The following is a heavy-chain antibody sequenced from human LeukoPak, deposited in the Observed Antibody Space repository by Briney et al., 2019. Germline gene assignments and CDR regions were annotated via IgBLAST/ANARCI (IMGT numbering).Heavy chain of an antibody. D-gene: IGHD1-26*01. CDR2: ISSNGGST. CDR3: AREGIEGASDY. J-gene: IGHJ4*02. V-gene: IGHV3-64*01. CDR1: GFTFSSYA. Sequence: GGSLRLSCAASGFTFSSYAMHWVRQAPGKGLEYVSAISSNGGSTYYANSVKGRFTISRDNSKNTLYLQMGSLRAEDMAVYYCAREGIEGASDYRGQGTLVTVSS.